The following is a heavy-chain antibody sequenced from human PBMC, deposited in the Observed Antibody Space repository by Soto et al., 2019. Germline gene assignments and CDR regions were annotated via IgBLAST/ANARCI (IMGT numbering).Heavy chain of an antibody. D-gene: IGHD3-16*01. CDR1: GFTFSDAW. Sequence: PGGSLRLSCAASGFTFSDAWMSWVRQTPGKGLEWVGRIKSKTDDGTTDYAPPVKGRFTISRDDSKATLYLQMNSLKTEDTAVYYCTTRQHYDNVWVSVLYWGQGTPVTVSS. J-gene: IGHJ4*02. CDR3: TTRQHYDNVWVSVLY. V-gene: IGHV3-15*01. CDR2: IKSKTDDGTT.